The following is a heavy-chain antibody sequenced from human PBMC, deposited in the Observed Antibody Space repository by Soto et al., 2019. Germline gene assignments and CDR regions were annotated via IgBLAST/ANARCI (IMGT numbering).Heavy chain of an antibody. CDR2: VDPRDSYT. Sequence: GESLKISCKGSGYSFTTFWITWVRQMPGKGLEWMGTVDPRDSYTNYSPSFQGQVTISADKSISTAYLQWSSLKASDTAMYYCARLQSMIVVVITPLDYGMDVWGQGTTVTVSS. J-gene: IGHJ6*02. V-gene: IGHV5-10-1*04. CDR3: ARLQSMIVVVITPLDYGMDV. D-gene: IGHD3-22*01. CDR1: GYSFTTFW.